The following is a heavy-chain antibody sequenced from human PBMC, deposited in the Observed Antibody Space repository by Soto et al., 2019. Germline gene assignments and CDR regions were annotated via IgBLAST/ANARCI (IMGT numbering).Heavy chain of an antibody. CDR3: AKQTGYSSGWYSVLEYYFDY. V-gene: IGHV3-30*18. Sequence: GGSLRLSCAASGFTFSSYGMHWVRQSPGKGLEWVAVISYDGSNKYYADSVKGRFTISRDNSKNTLYLQMNSLRAEDTAVYYCAKQTGYSSGWYSVLEYYFDYWGQGTLVTVSS. D-gene: IGHD6-19*01. CDR1: GFTFSSYG. CDR2: ISYDGSNK. J-gene: IGHJ4*02.